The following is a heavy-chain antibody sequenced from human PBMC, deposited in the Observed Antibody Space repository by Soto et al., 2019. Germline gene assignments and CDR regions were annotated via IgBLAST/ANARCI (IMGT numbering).Heavy chain of an antibody. D-gene: IGHD3-16*02. V-gene: IGHV4-31*03. J-gene: IGHJ3*02. Sequence: QVQLQESGPGLVKPSQTLSLTCTVSGGSISSGGYYWSWIRQHPGKGLEWIGYIYYSGSTYYNPSLKSRVTLSVDTSKKQFSLKLSSVTAADTAVYYCARSSDYIWGSYRYSFDIWGQGTMVTVSS. CDR3: ARSSDYIWGSYRYSFDI. CDR1: GGSISSGGYY. CDR2: IYYSGST.